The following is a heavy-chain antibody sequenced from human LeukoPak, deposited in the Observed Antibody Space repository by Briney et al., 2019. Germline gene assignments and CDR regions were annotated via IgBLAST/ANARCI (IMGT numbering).Heavy chain of an antibody. CDR2: FSGTSST. V-gene: IGHV3-23*01. CDR1: GFTFSSYA. Sequence: PGGSLRLSCAASGFTFSSYAMSWVRQAPGKGLEWVSTFSGTSSTSYADAVKGRVTISRDNSKNTLYLQLNSLRAEDTAVYYCAKLKQGQPQRYFFEYWGQGALVTVAS. CDR3: AKLKQGQPQRYFFEY. J-gene: IGHJ4*02. D-gene: IGHD3-9*01.